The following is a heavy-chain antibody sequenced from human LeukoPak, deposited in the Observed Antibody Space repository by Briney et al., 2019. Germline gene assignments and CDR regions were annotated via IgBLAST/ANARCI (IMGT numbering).Heavy chain of an antibody. J-gene: IGHJ4*02. CDR3: ARAVAVPDL. CDR2: INHSGST. V-gene: IGHV4-34*01. Sequence: SETLSLTCAVYGGSFSGYYWSWIRQPPGKGLEWIGEINHSGSTNYNPSLKSRVTISVDTPKNQFSLKLSSVTAADTAVYYCARAVAVPDLWGQGTLVTVSS. CDR1: GGSFSGYY. D-gene: IGHD6-19*01.